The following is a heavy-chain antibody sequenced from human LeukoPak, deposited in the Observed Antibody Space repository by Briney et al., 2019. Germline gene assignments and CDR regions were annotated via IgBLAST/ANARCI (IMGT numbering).Heavy chain of an antibody. Sequence: SQTLSLTCAVSGHSFSSNSAAWHWLRPPPSRGLEWLGRTYYRSNLYHDYAQSVKDRISINPHTSKHQVSLPLNPGTPEDTSVCDCASEFTMGALTWGPGALVSVSS. CDR3: ASEFTMGALT. V-gene: IGHV6-1*01. J-gene: IGHJ1*01. CDR1: GHSFSSNSAA. D-gene: IGHD3-10*01. CDR2: TYYRSNLYH.